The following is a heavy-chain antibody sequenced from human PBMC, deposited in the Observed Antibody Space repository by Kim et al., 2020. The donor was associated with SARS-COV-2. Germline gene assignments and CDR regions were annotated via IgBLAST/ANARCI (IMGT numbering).Heavy chain of an antibody. J-gene: IGHJ4*02. V-gene: IGHV4-4*09. CDR3: ALMAAAGTSDFDY. Sequence: NPSLKSRVTISVDTSKNQFSLKLSSVTAADTAVYYCALMAAAGTSDFDYWGQGTLVTVSS. D-gene: IGHD6-13*01.